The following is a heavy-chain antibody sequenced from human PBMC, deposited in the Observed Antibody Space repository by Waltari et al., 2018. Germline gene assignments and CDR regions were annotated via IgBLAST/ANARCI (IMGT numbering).Heavy chain of an antibody. V-gene: IGHV1-69*12. CDR2: IIPIFGTA. CDR1: GGTFRSYA. CDR3: ARGTPNYYDSSGYRKDAFDI. D-gene: IGHD3-22*01. J-gene: IGHJ3*02. Sequence: QVQLVQSGAEVKKPGSSVKVYCKASGGTFRSYAINWVRQAPGQGLEWMGGIIPIFGTANYAQKFQGRVTITADESTSTAYMELSSLRSEDTAVYYCARGTPNYYDSSGYRKDAFDIWGQGTMVTVSS.